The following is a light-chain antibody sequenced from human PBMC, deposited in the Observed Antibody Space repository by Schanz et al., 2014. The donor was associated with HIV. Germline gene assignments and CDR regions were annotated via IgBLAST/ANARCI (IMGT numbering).Light chain of an antibody. CDR3: CSYGGSSVV. V-gene: IGLV2-23*01. CDR2: EGS. J-gene: IGLJ2*01. Sequence: QSALTQPPSASGSPGQSVTISCTGTTSDIGNHDFVSWYQQHPGKAPKLMIYEGSKRPSGVSNRVSGSKSGNTASLTISGLQAEDEGKYYCCSYGGSSVVFGGGTKLTVL. CDR1: TSDIGNHDF.